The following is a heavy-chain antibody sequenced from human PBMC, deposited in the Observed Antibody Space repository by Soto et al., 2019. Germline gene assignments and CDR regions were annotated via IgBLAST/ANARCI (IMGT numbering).Heavy chain of an antibody. Sequence: SVKVSCKASRFTFTRSAVQWVRQARGHRRGWIGWIVVGCGNTNYAQKCQERVTITWDMSICAAYMELSSMRSEYTAVYFFAANTYNDSSRYYLLDYWGQGTLLT. CDR2: IVVGCGNT. CDR3: AANTYNDSSRYYLLDY. J-gene: IGHJ4*02. CDR1: RFTFTRSA. V-gene: IGHV1-58*01. D-gene: IGHD3-22*01.